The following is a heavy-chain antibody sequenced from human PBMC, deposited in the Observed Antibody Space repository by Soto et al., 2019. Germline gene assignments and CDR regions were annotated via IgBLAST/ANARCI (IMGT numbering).Heavy chain of an antibody. J-gene: IGHJ4*02. CDR1: GYTFTSYY. CDR3: ARALPRSSGYSYGALDY. Sequence: ASVKVSCKASGYTFTSYYMHWVRQAPGQGLEWMGIINPSGGSTSYAQKFQGRVTVTRDTSTSTVYMELSSLRSEDTAVYYCARALPRSSGYSYGALDYWGQGTLVTVS. CDR2: INPSGGST. D-gene: IGHD5-18*01. V-gene: IGHV1-46*01.